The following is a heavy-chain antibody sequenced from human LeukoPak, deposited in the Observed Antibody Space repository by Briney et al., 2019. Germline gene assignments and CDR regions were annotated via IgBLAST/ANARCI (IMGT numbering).Heavy chain of an antibody. V-gene: IGHV3-64*01. J-gene: IGHJ4*02. CDR1: GFTFSSYA. Sequence: GGSLRLSCAASGFTFSSYAMHWVRQAPGKGLEYVSAISSNGGSTYYANSVKGRFTISRDNSKNTLYLQMGSLRAEDMAVYYCARGPHCSSTSCYPYYFDYWGQGTLVTVSS. CDR3: ARGPHCSSTSCYPYYFDY. D-gene: IGHD2-2*01. CDR2: ISSNGGST.